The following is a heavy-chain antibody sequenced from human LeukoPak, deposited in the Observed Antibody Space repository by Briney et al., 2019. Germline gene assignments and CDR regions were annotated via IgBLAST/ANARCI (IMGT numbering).Heavy chain of an antibody. D-gene: IGHD6-25*01. J-gene: IGHJ4*02. CDR2: IYYSGST. CDR1: GGSISSYY. CDR3: ARSPYSSGWNEGDYFDY. Sequence: PSETLSLTCTVSGGSISSYYWSWIRQPPGKGLEWIGYIYYSGSTNYNPSLKSRVTISVDTSKNQFSLKLSSVTAADTAVYYCARSPYSSGWNEGDYFDYWGQGTLVTVSS. V-gene: IGHV4-59*01.